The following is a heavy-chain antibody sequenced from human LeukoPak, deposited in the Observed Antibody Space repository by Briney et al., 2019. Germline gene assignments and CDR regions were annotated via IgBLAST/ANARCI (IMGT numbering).Heavy chain of an antibody. D-gene: IGHD3-22*01. CDR2: ISASGGST. Sequence: GGSLRLSCAASGFTFSSYRMSWVRQAPGKGLEWVSVISASGGSTSYADSVKGRFTVSRDNSKNTLYLQMNSLRAEDTAVYFCVEGGAPSYYDGSGDAYFDYWGQGTLVTVSS. CDR3: VEGGAPSYYDGSGDAYFDY. CDR1: GFTFSSYR. J-gene: IGHJ4*02. V-gene: IGHV3-23*01.